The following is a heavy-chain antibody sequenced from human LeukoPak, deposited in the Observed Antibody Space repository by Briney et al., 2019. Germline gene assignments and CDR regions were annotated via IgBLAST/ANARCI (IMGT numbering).Heavy chain of an antibody. CDR2: INHSGST. Sequence: SETLSLTCAVYGGSFSGYYWSWIRQPPGKGLGWIGEINHSGSTNYNPSLKSRVTISVDTSKNQFSLKLSSVTAADTAVYYCARKADSSGYYYYFDYWGQGTLVTVSS. J-gene: IGHJ4*02. D-gene: IGHD3-22*01. CDR1: GGSFSGYY. CDR3: ARKADSSGYYYYFDY. V-gene: IGHV4-34*01.